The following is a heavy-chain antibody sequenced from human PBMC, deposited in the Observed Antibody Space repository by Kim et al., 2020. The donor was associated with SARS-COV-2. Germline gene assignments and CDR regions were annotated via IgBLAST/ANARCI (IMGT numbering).Heavy chain of an antibody. CDR2: GRT. CDR3: AKDPGAADY. J-gene: IGHJ4*02. Sequence: GRTYYADSVKGRFTISRDNSKNTLYLQMNSLRAEDTAVYYCAKDPGAADYWGQGTLVTVSS. V-gene: IGHV3-23*01. D-gene: IGHD3-10*01.